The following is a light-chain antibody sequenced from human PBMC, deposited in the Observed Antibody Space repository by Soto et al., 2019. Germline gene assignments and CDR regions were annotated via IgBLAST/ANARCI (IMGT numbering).Light chain of an antibody. CDR1: QSVSSY. CDR3: QQRSNWPIT. V-gene: IGKV3-11*01. CDR2: DAS. J-gene: IGKJ5*01. Sequence: IVLRQSPATLSFSPGERATLSCRASQSVSSYLAWYQQKPGQAPRLLIYDASNRATGIPARFSGSGSGTDFTLTISSLEPEDFAVYYCQQRSNWPITFGQGTRLEIK.